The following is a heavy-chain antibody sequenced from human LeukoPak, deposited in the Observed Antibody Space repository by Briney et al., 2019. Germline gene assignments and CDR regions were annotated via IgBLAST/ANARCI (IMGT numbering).Heavy chain of an antibody. V-gene: IGHV1-18*01. CDR2: ISAYNGNT. J-gene: IGHJ4*02. CDR3: ARDPSRYYDILTGPVDY. Sequence: ASVKVSCTASGYTFTSYGISWVRQAPGQGLEWMGWISAYNGNTNYAQKLQGRVTMTTDTSTSTAYMELRSLRSDDTAVYYCARDPSRYYDILTGPVDYWGQGTLVTVSS. CDR1: GYTFTSYG. D-gene: IGHD3-9*01.